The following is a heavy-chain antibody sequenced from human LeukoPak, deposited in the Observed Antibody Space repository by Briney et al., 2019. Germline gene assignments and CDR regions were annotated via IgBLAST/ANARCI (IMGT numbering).Heavy chain of an antibody. CDR3: ARGRRDRITIFGVVTKPYYMDV. CDR1: GGSISSSSYY. D-gene: IGHD3-3*01. V-gene: IGHV4-39*07. Sequence: SETLSLTCTVSGGSISSSSYYWGWIRQPPGKGLEWIGTIYYSGSTYYNPSLKSRVTISVDTSKNQFSLKLSSVTAADTAVYYCARGRRDRITIFGVVTKPYYMDVWGKGTTVTVSS. CDR2: IYYSGST. J-gene: IGHJ6*03.